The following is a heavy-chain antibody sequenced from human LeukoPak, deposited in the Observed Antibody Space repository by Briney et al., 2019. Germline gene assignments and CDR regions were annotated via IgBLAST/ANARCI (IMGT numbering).Heavy chain of an antibody. Sequence: ASVKVSCKASGYTFIDYYKHWVRQAPGQGLEWMGWISPYSGGTNYAQKFQGRVTMTRDTSISTAYMELSRLRSDDTAVYSCARGGGTYCTNGICYYFDYWGQGTLVTVSS. J-gene: IGHJ4*02. CDR2: ISPYSGGT. D-gene: IGHD2-8*01. CDR1: GYTFIDYY. CDR3: ARGGGTYCTNGICYYFDY. V-gene: IGHV1-2*02.